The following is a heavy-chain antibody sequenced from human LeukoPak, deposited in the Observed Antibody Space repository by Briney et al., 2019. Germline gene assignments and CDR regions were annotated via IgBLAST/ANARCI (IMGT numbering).Heavy chain of an antibody. Sequence: GGSLRLSCTASGFIFSSYGMHWVRQAPGKGLEWVAVISYDGSNKYYADSVKGRFTISRDNSKSTLYVQMNSLRAEDTAVYYCARDPAKFWSGHDYWGQGTLVTVSS. CDR1: GFIFSSYG. V-gene: IGHV3-30*03. CDR3: ARDPAKFWSGHDY. D-gene: IGHD3-3*01. J-gene: IGHJ4*02. CDR2: ISYDGSNK.